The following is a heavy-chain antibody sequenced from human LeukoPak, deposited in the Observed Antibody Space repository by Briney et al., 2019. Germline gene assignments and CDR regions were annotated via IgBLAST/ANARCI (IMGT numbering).Heavy chain of an antibody. CDR3: AREGRALWLLDY. CDR2: ISSSSSYI. V-gene: IGHV3-21*01. CDR1: GFTFSSYS. J-gene: IGHJ4*02. D-gene: IGHD5-18*01. Sequence: GGSLRLSCAASGFTFSSYSMNWVRQAPGKGLEWVSSISSSSSYIYYADSVKGRFTISRDNAKNSLYLQMNSLRAEDTAVYYCAREGRALWLLDYWGQGTLVTVSS.